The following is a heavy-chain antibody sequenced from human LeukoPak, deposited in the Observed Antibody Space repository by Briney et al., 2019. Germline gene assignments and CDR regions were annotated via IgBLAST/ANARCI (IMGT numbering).Heavy chain of an antibody. CDR2: ISSSSSYI. Sequence: PGGSLRPSCAASGFTFSSYSMNWVRQAPGKGLEWVSSISSSSSYIYYADSVKGRFTISRDNAKNSLYLQMNSLRAEDTAVYYCARRSSDILTGDAFDIWGQGTMVTVSS. J-gene: IGHJ3*02. V-gene: IGHV3-21*01. CDR3: ARRSSDILTGDAFDI. D-gene: IGHD3-9*01. CDR1: GFTFSSYS.